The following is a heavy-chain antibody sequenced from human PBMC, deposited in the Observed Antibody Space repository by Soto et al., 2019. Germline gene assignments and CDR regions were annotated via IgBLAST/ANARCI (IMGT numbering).Heavy chain of an antibody. Sequence: PSETLSLTCTVSGGSISSSSYYWVWIRQPPGKGLEWIGSIYYSGSTYYNPSLKSRVTISVDTSKNQFSLKLSSVTAADTAVYYCARIVSYYDSSGYYSVSRYYYGMDVWGQGTTVTVS. CDR2: IYYSGST. V-gene: IGHV4-39*01. J-gene: IGHJ6*02. CDR1: GGSISSSSYY. CDR3: ARIVSYYDSSGYYSVSRYYYGMDV. D-gene: IGHD3-22*01.